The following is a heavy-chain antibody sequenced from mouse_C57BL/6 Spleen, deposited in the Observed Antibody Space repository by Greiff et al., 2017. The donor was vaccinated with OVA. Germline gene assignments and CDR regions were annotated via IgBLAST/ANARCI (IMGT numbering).Heavy chain of an antibody. CDR3: ARPEGYYAKDY. V-gene: IGHV5-17*01. J-gene: IGHJ4*01. CDR2: ISSGSSSI. CDR1: GFTFSDYG. Sequence: EVQWVESGGGLVKPGGSLKLSCAASGFTFSDYGMHWVRQAPEKGLEWVAYISSGSSSIYYADTVKGRFTLTRDNAKNTLFLQMTSLRSEDTAMYYCARPEGYYAKDYWGKGTSVTVSS. D-gene: IGHD3-3*01.